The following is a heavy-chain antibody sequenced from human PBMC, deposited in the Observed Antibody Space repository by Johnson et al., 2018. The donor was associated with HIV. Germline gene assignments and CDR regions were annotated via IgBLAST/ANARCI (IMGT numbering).Heavy chain of an antibody. CDR2: INGNGDSR. Sequence: EVLLLESGGGLVQPGGSLRLSCAASGFTFSSSAMSWVRQAPGKGLEWVSGINGNGDSRGYADSMKGRCTISRDNAKDSLYLQMNSLRAGDTAFYYCARDPTTHDSRLTGDFGAFDIWGHGTLVTVSS. CDR1: GFTFSSSA. V-gene: IGHV3-20*04. CDR3: ARDPTTHDSRLTGDFGAFDI. D-gene: IGHD7-27*01. J-gene: IGHJ3*02.